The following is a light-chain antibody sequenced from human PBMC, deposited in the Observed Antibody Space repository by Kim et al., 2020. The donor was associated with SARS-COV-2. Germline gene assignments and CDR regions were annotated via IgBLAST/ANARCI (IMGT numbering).Light chain of an antibody. V-gene: IGLV2-14*04. Sequence: HSITISCTGTSSDVGGYNYVSWYQQHPGKAPNLMIYDVSKRPSGVSNRFSGSKSGNTASLTISGLQAEDEADYYCSSYTSSSTWVFGGGTQLTVL. CDR3: SSYTSSSTWV. CDR2: DVS. J-gene: IGLJ3*02. CDR1: SSDVGGYNY.